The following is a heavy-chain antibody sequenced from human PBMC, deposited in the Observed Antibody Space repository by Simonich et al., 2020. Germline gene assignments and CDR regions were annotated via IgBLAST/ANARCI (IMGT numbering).Heavy chain of an antibody. J-gene: IGHJ6*02. V-gene: IGHV4-38-2*01. CDR2: IYHSGST. CDR3: ARVGYSNYYYYGMDV. Sequence: QVQLQESGPGLVKPSETLSLTCAVSGYSISSGYYWGWIRQPPGTGLEWIGSIYHSGSTYYNPARKSRVTISVDTSKNQFSLKLSSVTAADTAVYYCARVGYSNYYYYGMDVWGQGTTVTVSS. D-gene: IGHD6-13*01. CDR1: GYSISSGYY.